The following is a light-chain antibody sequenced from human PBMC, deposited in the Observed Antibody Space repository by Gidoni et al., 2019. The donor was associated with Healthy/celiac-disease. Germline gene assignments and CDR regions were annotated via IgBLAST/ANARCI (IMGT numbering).Light chain of an antibody. CDR1: QSISSY. J-gene: IGKJ2*01. CDR3: QRSYSTRYS. CDR2: AAS. Sequence: DIQMTQSPSSLSASVGDRATITSRASQSISSYLNWYQHKLGKAPKPMIYAASSLQSGVPSRFSGSGSGTGCSLSICSRQPEDVATYCCQRSYSTRYSFXQXTKLEIK. V-gene: IGKV1-39*01.